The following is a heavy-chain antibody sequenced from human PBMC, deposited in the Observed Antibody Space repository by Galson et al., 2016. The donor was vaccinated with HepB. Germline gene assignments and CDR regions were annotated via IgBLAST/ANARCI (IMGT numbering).Heavy chain of an antibody. CDR2: IYSGDTT. CDR1: GLTVSINY. D-gene: IGHD6-19*01. V-gene: IGHV3-66*01. CDR3: ARIIEVAGTTIDY. Sequence: SLRLSCAASGLTVSINYMTWVRQAPGKGLEWVSIIYSGDTTYYADSVKGRFSISRDTFKNTLYLQMNSLRAEDTAMYYCARIIEVAGTTIDYWGQGTLVTVSS. J-gene: IGHJ4*02.